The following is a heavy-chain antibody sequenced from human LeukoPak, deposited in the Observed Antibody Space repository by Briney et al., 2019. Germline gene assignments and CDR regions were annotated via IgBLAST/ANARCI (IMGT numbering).Heavy chain of an antibody. D-gene: IGHD6-6*01. Sequence: ASVKVSCKASGYTFTSYYMHWVRQAPGQGLEWMGIINPSGGSTSYAQKFQGRVTMTRDMSTSTVYMELSSLRSDDTAVYYCARGGYRGSSGGIRDAFDIWGQGTMVTVSS. CDR2: INPSGGST. V-gene: IGHV1-46*01. CDR1: GYTFTSYY. CDR3: ARGGYRGSSGGIRDAFDI. J-gene: IGHJ3*02.